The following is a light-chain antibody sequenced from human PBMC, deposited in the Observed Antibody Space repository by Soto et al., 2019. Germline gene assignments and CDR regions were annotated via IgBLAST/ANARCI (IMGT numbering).Light chain of an antibody. V-gene: IGKV1-39*01. CDR1: QTISNY. CDR2: AAS. Sequence: DIPMTQSPSSLSASVGDRVTITCRPSQTISNYLNWYQQKPGKAPKFLIYAASTLQNVVPSRFSGRTSGADFTLTINGLQPEDFATYYCQQSYSFPYTFGQGTNLEI. CDR3: QQSYSFPYT. J-gene: IGKJ2*01.